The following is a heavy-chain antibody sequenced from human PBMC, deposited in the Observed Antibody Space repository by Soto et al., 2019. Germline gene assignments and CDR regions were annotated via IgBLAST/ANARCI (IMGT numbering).Heavy chain of an antibody. CDR2: ISYDGSNK. CDR3: AKGIYRSGYSSLFDY. Sequence: PGGSLRLSCAASGFTFSSYGMHWVRQAPGKGLEWVAVISYDGSNKYYADSVKGRFTISRDNSKNTLYLQMNSLRAEDKAVYYCAKGIYRSGYSSLFDYWGQGTLVTVSS. CDR1: GFTFSSYG. D-gene: IGHD3-22*01. V-gene: IGHV3-30*18. J-gene: IGHJ4*02.